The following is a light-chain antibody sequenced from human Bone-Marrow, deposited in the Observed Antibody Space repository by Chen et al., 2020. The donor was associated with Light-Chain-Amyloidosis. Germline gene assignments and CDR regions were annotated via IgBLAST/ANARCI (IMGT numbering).Light chain of an antibody. CDR3: QVWDRSSDRPV. J-gene: IGLJ3*02. CDR2: DDS. Sequence: SYVLTQPSSVSVAPGQTATIACGGNNSGSTSVHWYQQTPGQAPPLVVYDDSDRPSGIPERLSGSNSGNTATLTISRVEAGDEADYYCQVWDRSSDRPVFGGGTKLTVL. V-gene: IGLV3-21*02. CDR1: NSGSTS.